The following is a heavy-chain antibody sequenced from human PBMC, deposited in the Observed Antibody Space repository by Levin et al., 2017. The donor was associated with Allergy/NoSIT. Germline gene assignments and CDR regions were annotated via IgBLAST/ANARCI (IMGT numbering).Heavy chain of an antibody. CDR2: ISGSSSST. CDR1: GFTFSTYS. V-gene: IGHV3-48*01. J-gene: IGHJ4*02. Sequence: GGSLRLSCAASGFTFSTYSMNWVRQAPGKGLEWVSYISGSSSSTYYADSVKGRFTASRDNAKNSLFLQINSLRAEDTAVYYCAREKDPRGWYPDYWGQGTLVTVSS. CDR3: AREKDPRGWYPDY. D-gene: IGHD6-19*01.